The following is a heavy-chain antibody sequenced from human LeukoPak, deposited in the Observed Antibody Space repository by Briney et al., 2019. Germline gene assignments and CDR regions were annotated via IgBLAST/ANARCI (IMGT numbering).Heavy chain of an antibody. J-gene: IGHJ4*02. CDR1: GFTLSSYW. CDR2: IKQDGSEK. Sequence: GGSLRLSCAASGFTLSSYWISWVRQAPGKGLEWVANIKQDGSEKYYVDSVKGRFTISRDNAKNSLYLQMNSLRAEDTAVYYCARDSLFVVRGVVDYWGQGTLVTVSS. V-gene: IGHV3-7*03. CDR3: ARDSLFVVRGVVDY. D-gene: IGHD3-10*01.